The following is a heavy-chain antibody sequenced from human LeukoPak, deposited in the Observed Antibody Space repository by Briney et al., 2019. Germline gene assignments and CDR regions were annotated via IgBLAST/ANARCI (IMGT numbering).Heavy chain of an antibody. CDR3: ARGAVLDF. CDR2: INDNGNVK. Sequence: GGALRLSCAASGVTFSSYWMNWGREAPGEGVERVASINDNGNVKYYVESVKGGFTISRDKAKKSLYLQMSNLREEETGVYVCARGAVLDFWGQGATVTVSS. D-gene: IGHD3-16*01. V-gene: IGHV3-7*03. J-gene: IGHJ6*02. CDR1: GVTFSSYW.